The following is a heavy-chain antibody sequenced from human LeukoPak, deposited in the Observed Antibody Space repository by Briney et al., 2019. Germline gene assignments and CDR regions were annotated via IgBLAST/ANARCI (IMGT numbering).Heavy chain of an antibody. J-gene: IGHJ6*03. Sequence: PSETLSLTCTVSGGSISSSSYYWGWIRQPPGKGLEWIGSIYHSGSTYYNPSLKSRVTISVDTSKNQFSLKLSSVTAADTAVYYCAKGTIFGDFNYMDVWGKGTTVTVSS. CDR2: IYHSGST. D-gene: IGHD3-3*01. CDR1: GGSISSSSYY. V-gene: IGHV4-39*07. CDR3: AKGTIFGDFNYMDV.